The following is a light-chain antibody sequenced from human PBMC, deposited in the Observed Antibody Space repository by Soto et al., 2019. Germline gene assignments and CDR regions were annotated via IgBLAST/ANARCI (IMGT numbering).Light chain of an antibody. Sequence: QSVLTQPASVSGSPEQSITISCTGPGSDVGSFDLVSWYQQHPGKAPKLIIFEGSKRPSGVSDRFSGSKSDNRASLTISGLQAEDEADYYCSSYAGSLTWVFGGGTKLTVL. J-gene: IGLJ3*02. V-gene: IGLV2-23*01. CDR3: SSYAGSLTWV. CDR2: EGS. CDR1: GSDVGSFDL.